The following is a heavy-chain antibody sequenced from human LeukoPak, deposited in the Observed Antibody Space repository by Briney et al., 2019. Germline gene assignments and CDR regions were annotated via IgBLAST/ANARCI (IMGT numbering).Heavy chain of an antibody. CDR1: GGSFSGYY. Sequence: SETLSLTCVVYGGSFSGYYWTWIRQPPGKGLEWIGEINHSGSTNYNPSLKSRVTISVDTSKNQFSLKLSSVTAADTAVYYCARGEQLVTWFDPWGQGTLVTVSS. V-gene: IGHV4-34*01. CDR3: ARGEQLVTWFDP. D-gene: IGHD6-6*01. J-gene: IGHJ5*02. CDR2: INHSGST.